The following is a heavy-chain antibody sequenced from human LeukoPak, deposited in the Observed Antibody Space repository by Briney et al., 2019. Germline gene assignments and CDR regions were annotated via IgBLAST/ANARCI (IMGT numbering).Heavy chain of an antibody. J-gene: IGHJ5*02. CDR1: GGTFSSYA. V-gene: IGHV1-69*04. CDR2: IIPILGIA. Sequence: SVKVSCKASGGTFSSYAISWVRQAPGQGLEWMGRIIPILGIANYAQKFQGRVTITADKSTSTAYMELSSLRSEDTAVYYCARDRCSSTSCYGLGNWFDPWGQGTLVTVSS. D-gene: IGHD2-2*01. CDR3: ARDRCSSTSCYGLGNWFDP.